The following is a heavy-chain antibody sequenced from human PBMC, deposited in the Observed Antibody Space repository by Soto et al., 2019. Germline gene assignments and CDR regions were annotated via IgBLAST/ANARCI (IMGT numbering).Heavy chain of an antibody. D-gene: IGHD3-22*01. CDR1: GGSISASSYY. CDR3: ARDYGDSSDYYRSNAFDV. J-gene: IGHJ3*01. V-gene: IGHV4-39*06. Sequence: SETLSLTCTVSGGSISASSYYWGWIRQPPGKGLEWIGSMDYSGSTYYNPSLKNRVTISVDTSKKQLTMKLSSVTAAKTAEKCCARDYGDSSDYYRSNAFDVWGQGTMVS. CDR2: MDYSGST.